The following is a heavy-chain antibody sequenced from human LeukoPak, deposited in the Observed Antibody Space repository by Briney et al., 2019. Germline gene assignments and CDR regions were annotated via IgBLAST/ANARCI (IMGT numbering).Heavy chain of an antibody. Sequence: SETLSLTCTVSGGSINSGGYYWSWIRQPPGKGLEWIGYIYYSGSTYYNPSLKSRVTISVDTSKNQFSLILSSVTAADTAVYYCARSSDYGIWSDPWGQGTLVTVSS. J-gene: IGHJ5*02. CDR3: ARSSDYGIWSDP. D-gene: IGHD4-17*01. CDR1: GGSINSGGYY. CDR2: IYYSGST. V-gene: IGHV4-30-4*08.